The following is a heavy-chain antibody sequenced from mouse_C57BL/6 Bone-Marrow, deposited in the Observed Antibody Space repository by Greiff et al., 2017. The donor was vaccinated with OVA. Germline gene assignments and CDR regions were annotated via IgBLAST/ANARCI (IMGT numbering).Heavy chain of an antibody. Sequence: VMLKQSGAELVKPGASVKLSCKASGYNFTEYTIHWVKQRSGQGLEWIGWFYPGSGSIKYTEKFKDKATLTADKSSSTVYMELSRLTSEDAAVYVCARHEASAWFAYWGQGTLVTVSA. CDR3: ARHEASAWFAY. CDR1: GYNFTEYT. V-gene: IGHV1-62-2*01. D-gene: IGHD6-1*01. CDR2: FYPGSGSI. J-gene: IGHJ3*01.